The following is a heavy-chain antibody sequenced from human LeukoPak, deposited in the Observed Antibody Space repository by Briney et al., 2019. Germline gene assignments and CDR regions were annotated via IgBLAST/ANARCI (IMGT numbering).Heavy chain of an antibody. V-gene: IGHV3-7*01. D-gene: IGHD6-13*01. Sequence: GGSLRLSCAASGFSFSSFWMSWVRQAPGKGLEWVANIKQDGSEKYYVDSVKGRFTISRDNAKNSLYLQLNSLQAEDTAVYYCAREGITAAADFWGQGTLVTVSS. CDR2: IKQDGSEK. CDR3: AREGITAAADF. CDR1: GFSFSSFW. J-gene: IGHJ4*02.